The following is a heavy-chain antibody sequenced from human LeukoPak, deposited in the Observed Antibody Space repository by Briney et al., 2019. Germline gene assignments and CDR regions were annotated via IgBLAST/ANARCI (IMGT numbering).Heavy chain of an antibody. CDR3: ARDLRGTVTTGY. V-gene: IGHV1-8*01. D-gene: IGHD4-17*01. Sequence: ASVKVSCKASGYTFSSYDINWVRQATGQGLEWMGWMNPNSGNTGYAQKFQGRVTMTRNTSITTAYMELRSLRSDDTAVYYCARDLRGTVTTGYWGQGTLVTVSS. J-gene: IGHJ4*02. CDR1: GYTFSSYD. CDR2: MNPNSGNT.